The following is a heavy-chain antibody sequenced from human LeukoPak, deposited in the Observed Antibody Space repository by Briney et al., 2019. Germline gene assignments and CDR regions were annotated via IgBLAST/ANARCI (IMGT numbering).Heavy chain of an antibody. D-gene: IGHD6-19*01. Sequence: PSETLSLTCTVSGGSISSYYWSWIRQPPGKGLEWIGYIYYSGSTNYNPSLKSRVTISVDTSKNQFSLKLSSVTAADTAVYHCERSRGSGWGRTYYFDYWGQGTLVTVSS. V-gene: IGHV4-59*01. CDR3: ERSRGSGWGRTYYFDY. J-gene: IGHJ4*02. CDR2: IYYSGST. CDR1: GGSISSYY.